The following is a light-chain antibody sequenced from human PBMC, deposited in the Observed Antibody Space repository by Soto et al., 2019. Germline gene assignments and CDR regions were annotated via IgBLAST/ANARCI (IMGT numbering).Light chain of an antibody. V-gene: IGKV3-20*01. Sequence: EIVLTRSPGTRSCSPGEIATLSCRASRSVNKAYLVWYQVKPGQAPRRLIYGASSRATGIPARFSGRGFGTDFTLTISRLEPEDFAVYYCQHSGDSRRPLGQGTKVDIK. CDR1: RSVNKAY. J-gene: IGKJ1*01. CDR3: QHSGDSRRP. CDR2: GAS.